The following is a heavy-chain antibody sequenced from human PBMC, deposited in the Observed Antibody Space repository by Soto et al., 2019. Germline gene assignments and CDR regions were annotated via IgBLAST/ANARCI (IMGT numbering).Heavy chain of an antibody. CDR2: IYYSGST. J-gene: IGHJ3*02. V-gene: IGHV4-39*01. CDR3: ARHGGGDGYNDAFDI. CDR1: GGSIISSSYY. Sequence: QLQLQESGPGLVKPSETLSLTCTVSGGSIISSSYYWGWIRQPPGEGMEWIASIYYSGSTYYNPSLKSPVTRCVDTSKNQFSLKLSSVTAADTAVYYCARHGGGDGYNDAFDIWGQGTMVTVSS. D-gene: IGHD3-16*01.